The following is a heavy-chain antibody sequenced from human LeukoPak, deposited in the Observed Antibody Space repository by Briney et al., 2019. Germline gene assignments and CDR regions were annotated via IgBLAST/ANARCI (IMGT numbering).Heavy chain of an antibody. CDR3: ARDGPLDYFDY. CDR2: ISSSSSYI. V-gene: IGHV3-21*01. J-gene: IGHJ4*02. Sequence: GGSLRLSCAASGFTFSSYSMNWVRQAPGKGLEWASSISSSSSYIYYADSVKGRFTISRDNAKNSLYLQMNSLRAGDTAVYYCARDGPLDYFDYWGQGTLVTVSS. CDR1: GFTFSSYS. D-gene: IGHD3/OR15-3a*01.